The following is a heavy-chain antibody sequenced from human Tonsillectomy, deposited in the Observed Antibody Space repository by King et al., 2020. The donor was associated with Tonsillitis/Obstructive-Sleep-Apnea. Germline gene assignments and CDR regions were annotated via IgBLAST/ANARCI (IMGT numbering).Heavy chain of an antibody. V-gene: IGHV6-1*01. CDR2: TYYRSKWYN. CDR1: GDSVSNNTTA. CDR3: ARLVRWLQSPFDY. D-gene: IGHD5-24*01. Sequence: QLQESGPGLVKPSQTLSLTCAISGDSVSNNTTAWNWIRQSPSRGLEWLGRTYYRSKWYNDYAVSVKSRITINPDTSKNQISLQLNSVTPEDTAVYYCARLVRWLQSPFDYWGQGTLVTVSS. J-gene: IGHJ4*02.